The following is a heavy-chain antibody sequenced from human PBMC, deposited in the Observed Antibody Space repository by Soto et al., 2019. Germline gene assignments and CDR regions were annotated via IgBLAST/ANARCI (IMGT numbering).Heavy chain of an antibody. CDR1: GFTFSSYA. CDR3: AKVPTAHPRSSRAFFYFDY. CDR2: ISGSSGST. D-gene: IGHD2-2*01. Sequence: GGSLRLSCAASGFTFSSYAMSWVRQAPGKGLEWVSAISGSSGSTFYTDSVKGRFTISRDNSKNTLYLQMNSLRAEDTAEYYSAKVPTAHPRSSRAFFYFDYWGQGTLVTVSS. V-gene: IGHV3-23*01. J-gene: IGHJ4*02.